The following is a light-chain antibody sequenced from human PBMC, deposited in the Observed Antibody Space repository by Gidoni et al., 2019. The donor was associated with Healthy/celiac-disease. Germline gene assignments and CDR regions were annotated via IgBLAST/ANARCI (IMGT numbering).Light chain of an antibody. J-gene: IGKJ1*01. Sequence: EIVLTQSPGTLSLPPGERATLSCRASQSVSSSYLAWYQQKPGQAPRLLLYGASSRATGIPDRFSGSGSGTDFTLTISRLDPEDFAVYYCQQYGSSPWTFGQGTKVEIK. CDR1: QSVSSSY. V-gene: IGKV3-20*01. CDR2: GAS. CDR3: QQYGSSPWT.